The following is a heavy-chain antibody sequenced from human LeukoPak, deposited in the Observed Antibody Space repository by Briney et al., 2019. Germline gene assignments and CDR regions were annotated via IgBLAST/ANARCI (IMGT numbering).Heavy chain of an antibody. CDR3: ARDLYAFDI. V-gene: IGHV3-30*02. CDR1: GFTFSSYG. J-gene: IGHJ3*02. Sequence: PGGSLRLSCAASGFTFSSYGMHLVRQDPGKGLEWVAFIRYDGSNKYYADSVKGRFTISRDNYKNTLYLQMNSLRAEDTAVYYCARDLYAFDIWGQGTMVTVSS. CDR2: IRYDGSNK.